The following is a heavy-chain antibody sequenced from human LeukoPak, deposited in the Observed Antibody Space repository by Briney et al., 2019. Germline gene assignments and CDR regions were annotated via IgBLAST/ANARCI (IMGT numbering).Heavy chain of an antibody. CDR1: GGSITSTNW. J-gene: IGHJ4*02. V-gene: IGHV4-4*02. CDR2: ISLNGVT. D-gene: IGHD2-8*01. Sequence: PSETLSLTCGVSGGSITSTNWWGWVRQTPGQGLEWIGEISLNGVTNYNPSLNSRVTMLLDTSRNHLSLNLTSVTAADTAVYYCSRENGAFSPFGYWGQGTLVTVPS. CDR3: SRENGAFSPFGY.